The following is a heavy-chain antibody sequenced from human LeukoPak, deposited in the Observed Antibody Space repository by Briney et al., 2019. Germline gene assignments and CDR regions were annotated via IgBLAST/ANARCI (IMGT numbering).Heavy chain of an antibody. Sequence: GGSLRLSCTVSGFTFSDYYMTWIRQAPGTGLEWLSFISGGGSTIYYADAVKGRFTISRDNTKNSLYLQMNSLTTEDTALYYCARGRAGFWYDYDFWGQGTLVTVSS. V-gene: IGHV3-11*01. CDR2: ISGGGSTI. D-gene: IGHD3-16*01. CDR1: GFTFSDYY. CDR3: ARGRAGFWYDYDF. J-gene: IGHJ4*02.